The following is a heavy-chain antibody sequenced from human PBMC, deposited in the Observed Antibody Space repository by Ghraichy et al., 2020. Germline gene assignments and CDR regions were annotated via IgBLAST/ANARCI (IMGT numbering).Heavy chain of an antibody. CDR3: ASTVATIASADAFDI. CDR1: GYTFTSYY. CDR2: INPSGGST. D-gene: IGHD5-12*01. Sequence: ASVKVSCKASGYTFTSYYMHWVRQAPGQGLEWMGIINPSGGSTSYAQKFQGRVTMTRDTSTSTVYMELSSLRSEDTAVYYCASTVATIASADAFDIWGQGTMVTVSS. V-gene: IGHV1-46*01. J-gene: IGHJ3*02.